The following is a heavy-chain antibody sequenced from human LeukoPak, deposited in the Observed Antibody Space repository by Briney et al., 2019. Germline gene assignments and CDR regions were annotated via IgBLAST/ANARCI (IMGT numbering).Heavy chain of an antibody. J-gene: IGHJ4*02. CDR2: ITSGSSYI. CDR1: GFTFSSYT. CDR3: AREEGKTFCGGDCSSVY. D-gene: IGHD2-21*02. Sequence: KPGGSLRLSCAASGFTFSSYTMKCVRQAPGKGLEWVSSITSGSSYIYYADSVKGRFTISRDNAKNSLYLQMSSLRAEDTAVYYCAREEGKTFCGGDCSSVYWGQGTLVTVSS. V-gene: IGHV3-21*01.